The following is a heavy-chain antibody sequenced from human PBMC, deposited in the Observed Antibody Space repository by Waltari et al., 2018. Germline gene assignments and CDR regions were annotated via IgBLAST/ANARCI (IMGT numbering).Heavy chain of an antibody. V-gene: IGHV3-73*01. J-gene: IGHJ4*02. CDR3: IRPFEMGID. CDR1: GPILRYYA. Sequence: EVQLVESGGALVQPGGSLKLSCAASGPILRYYAIHWVRQASGKGPEWVGRIRSRTKGDATGYAESVQGRFTISRDDSKNTVYLEMNSLKTDDTAVYYCIRPFEMGIDWGRGTLVTVSS. D-gene: IGHD7-27*01. CDR2: IRSRTKGDAT.